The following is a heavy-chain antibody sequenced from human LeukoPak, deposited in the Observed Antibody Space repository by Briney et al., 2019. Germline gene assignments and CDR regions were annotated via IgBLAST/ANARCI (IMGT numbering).Heavy chain of an antibody. CDR2: IYYSGST. J-gene: IGHJ5*02. V-gene: IGHV4-59*08. CDR3: ARHNRITIFGVAVNWFDP. Sequence: PSETLSLTCTVSGASITSYYWSWIRQPPGKGLEWIGYIYYSGSTNYNPSLKSRVTISVDTSKNQFSLKLSSVTAADTAVYYCARHNRITIFGVAVNWFDPWGQGTLVTVSS. CDR1: GASITSYY. D-gene: IGHD3-3*01.